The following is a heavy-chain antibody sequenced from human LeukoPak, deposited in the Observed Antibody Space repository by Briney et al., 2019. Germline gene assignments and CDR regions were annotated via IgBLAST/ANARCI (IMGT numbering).Heavy chain of an antibody. D-gene: IGHD3-22*01. J-gene: IGHJ4*02. CDR2: INHSGST. CDR3: ARGHKSSGYYFDY. CDR1: GWSFGGYY. V-gene: IGHV4-34*01. Sequence: SETLSLTCAVYGWSFGGYYWSWIRQPPGKGLEWIGKINHSGSTNYNPSIKSGGTISVDTSKNQFSLNLSSVTGADTPVYYCARGHKSSGYYFDYWLEGSLV.